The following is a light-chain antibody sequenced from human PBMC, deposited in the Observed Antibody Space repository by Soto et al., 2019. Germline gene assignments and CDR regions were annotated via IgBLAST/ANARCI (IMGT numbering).Light chain of an antibody. Sequence: DIQMTQSPSSLSASVGDRVAITCRASQSISNFLNWYQHKPGKAPRVLIYAATTLQTGVPSRFSGSGSGTDFTLTISSLQPEDFATYYCQHSYTFSCGPGTKGDIK. V-gene: IGKV1-39*01. CDR1: QSISNF. CDR2: AAT. CDR3: QHSYTFS. J-gene: IGKJ3*01.